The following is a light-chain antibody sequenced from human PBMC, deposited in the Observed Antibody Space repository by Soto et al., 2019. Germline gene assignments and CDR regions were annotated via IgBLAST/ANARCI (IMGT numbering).Light chain of an antibody. CDR2: DAS. V-gene: IGKV1-33*01. J-gene: IGKJ5*01. Sequence: IQVSRSPSSPSASVRNRVTITFQASQNINNYLYWDQQKPGRAPKLLIYDASNLEAGVPSRFRGSGSGTDFTFTISRLQPEDISTYYCQQYENLPTFGQGTRLEIK. CDR1: QNINNY. CDR3: QQYENLPT.